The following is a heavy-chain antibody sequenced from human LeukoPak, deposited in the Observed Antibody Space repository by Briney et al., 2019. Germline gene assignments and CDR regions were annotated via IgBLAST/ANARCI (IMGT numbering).Heavy chain of an antibody. CDR2: FDPEDGET. CDR1: GYTLTELS. CDR3: ANLDGIAAEGGFDY. Sequence: RRASVKVSCKVSGYTLTELSMHWVRQAPGKGLEWMGGFDPEDGETIYAQKFQGRVTMTEDTSTDTAYMELSSLRSEDTAVYYCANLDGIAAEGGFDYWGQGTLVTVSS. V-gene: IGHV1-24*01. D-gene: IGHD6-13*01. J-gene: IGHJ4*02.